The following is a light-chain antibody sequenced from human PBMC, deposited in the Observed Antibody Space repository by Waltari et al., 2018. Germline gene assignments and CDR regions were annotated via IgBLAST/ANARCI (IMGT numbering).Light chain of an antibody. CDR2: DAS. CDR3: QKYGTLPAT. Sequence: IVLTQSPGTPSLSPGARATLSCRASQSVSRTLAWYQQNPGQAPRLLIDDASTRATGIPDRFSGSGSGTDFSLTISRLEPEDVAVYYCQKYGTLPATFGQGTKVEIK. V-gene: IGKV3-20*01. J-gene: IGKJ1*01. CDR1: QSVSRT.